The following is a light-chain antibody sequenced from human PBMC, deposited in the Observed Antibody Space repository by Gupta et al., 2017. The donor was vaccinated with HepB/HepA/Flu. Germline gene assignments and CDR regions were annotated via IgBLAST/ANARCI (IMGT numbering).Light chain of an antibody. J-gene: IGKJ4*01. Sequence: DIQMTQSPSSLSASVGDRVTITCQASQDISNYLNWYQQKPGKAPKLLIYDASNLETGVPSRFSGSGSGTDFTFTISSLQPEDIATYYCQQYDNLLAPTFHGGTKVEIK. CDR2: DAS. CDR3: QQYDNLLAPT. V-gene: IGKV1-33*01. CDR1: QDISNY.